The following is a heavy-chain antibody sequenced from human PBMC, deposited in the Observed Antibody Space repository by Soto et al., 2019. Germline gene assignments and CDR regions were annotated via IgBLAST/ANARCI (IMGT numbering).Heavy chain of an antibody. D-gene: IGHD3-16*01. J-gene: IGHJ4*02. CDR3: ARSILATLSLGSPFDY. CDR1: GGTFSSYA. CDR2: IIPIFGTA. Sequence: PVKVSCKASGGTFSSYAISWVRQAPGQGLEWMGGIIPIFGTANYAQKFQGRVTITADESTSTAYMELSSLRSEDTAVYYCARSILATLSLGSPFDYWGQGNLVTVS. V-gene: IGHV1-69*13.